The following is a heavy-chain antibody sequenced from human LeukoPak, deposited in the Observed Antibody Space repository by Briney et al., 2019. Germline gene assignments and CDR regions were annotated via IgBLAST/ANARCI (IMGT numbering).Heavy chain of an antibody. V-gene: IGHV1-2*02. D-gene: IGHD6-19*01. J-gene: IGHJ4*02. CDR1: GYTFTGYY. CDR2: INPNSGGT. Sequence: ASVKVSCKASGYTFTGYYIHWVRQAPGQGLEWMGWINPNSGGTNYAQKFQGRVTMTRDTSISTAYMELSRLRSDDTAVYYCARDAPGIAVGEFDYWGQGTLVTVSS. CDR3: ARDAPGIAVGEFDY.